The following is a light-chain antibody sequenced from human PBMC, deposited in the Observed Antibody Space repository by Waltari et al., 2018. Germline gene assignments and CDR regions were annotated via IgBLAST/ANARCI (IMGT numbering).Light chain of an antibody. CDR1: TPNIVVNF. Sequence: QSVLPQPPSASGTPGQSVTISCSGSTPNIVVNFVSWYQQCPGTAPKRLIYRNSQRPSGVPDRFSGSKSGTSASLSISGLRSEDEANYYCAAWDDSLSGPVFGGGTELTVL. CDR2: RNS. CDR3: AAWDDSLSGPV. V-gene: IGLV1-47*01. J-gene: IGLJ3*02.